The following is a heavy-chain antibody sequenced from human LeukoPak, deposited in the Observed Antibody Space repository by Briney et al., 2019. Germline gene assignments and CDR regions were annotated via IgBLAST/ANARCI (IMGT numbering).Heavy chain of an antibody. CDR3: ARDQFDY. CDR2: ISTDNGDT. Sequence: ASVKVSCKSTGYTFTTYGITWVRQAPGQGLEWMGWISTDNGDTNYAQRLQGRVTMTTDTSTSTAYMELRSLRSDDTAVYYCARDQFDYWGQGTLVTVSS. CDR1: GYTFTTYG. V-gene: IGHV1-18*01. J-gene: IGHJ4*02.